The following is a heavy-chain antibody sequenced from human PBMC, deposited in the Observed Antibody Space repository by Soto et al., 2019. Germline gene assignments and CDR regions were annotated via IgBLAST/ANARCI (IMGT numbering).Heavy chain of an antibody. Sequence: SETLSLTCAVYGGSFSGYYWSWICQPPGKGLEWIGEINHSGSTNYNPSLKSRVTISVDTSKNQFSLKLSSVTAADTAVYYCARHVWWSYGHPRFDHWGQALLVTVPS. CDR1: GGSFSGYY. D-gene: IGHD3-16*01. J-gene: IGHJ4*02. CDR2: INHSGST. CDR3: ARHVWWSYGHPRFDH. V-gene: IGHV4-34*01.